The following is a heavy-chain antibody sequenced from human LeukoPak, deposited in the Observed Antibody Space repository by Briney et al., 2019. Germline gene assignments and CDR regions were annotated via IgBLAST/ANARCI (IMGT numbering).Heavy chain of an antibody. D-gene: IGHD6-19*01. CDR1: GFTVSSNY. CDR2: IYSGGTT. Sequence: GGSLRLSCAASGFTVSSNYMSWVRQPPGKGLEWVSVIYSGGTTFYADSVKGRFTISRDNSRNTLYLQMNSLRADDTAVYYCTKLQGWYGDGYFDYWGQGIVVTVSS. V-gene: IGHV3-53*01. J-gene: IGHJ4*02. CDR3: TKLQGWYGDGYFDY.